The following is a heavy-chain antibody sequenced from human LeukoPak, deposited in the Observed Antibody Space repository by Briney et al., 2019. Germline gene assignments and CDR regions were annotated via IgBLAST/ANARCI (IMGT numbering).Heavy chain of an antibody. CDR2: IYYSGAI. CDR3: ARGRPAAVDY. V-gene: IGHV4-59*08. CDR1: GDSMRSYF. J-gene: IGHJ4*02. D-gene: IGHD2-2*01. Sequence: SETLSLTCTVSGDSMRSYFWSWIRQPPGKGLEWIGYIYYSGAINYNPFPKSRVTISVDTSKNQFSLKLSSVTAADTAVYYCARGRPAAVDYWGQGTLVTVSS.